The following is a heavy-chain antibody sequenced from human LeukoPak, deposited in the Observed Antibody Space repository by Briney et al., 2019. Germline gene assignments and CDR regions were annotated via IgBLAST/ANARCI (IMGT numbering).Heavy chain of an antibody. J-gene: IGHJ3*02. Sequence: PGGALRLSCAASGLTFSSYDMTWVRQAPGKGLEWISAISGSAYSTSYADSVRGRFTISRDNSKNTLYLQMNSLRAEDTAIYYCARNTSGFKLGDAFDIWVQGTMVTVSS. CDR1: GLTFSSYD. D-gene: IGHD3-22*01. CDR3: ARNTSGFKLGDAFDI. CDR2: ISGSAYST. V-gene: IGHV3-23*01.